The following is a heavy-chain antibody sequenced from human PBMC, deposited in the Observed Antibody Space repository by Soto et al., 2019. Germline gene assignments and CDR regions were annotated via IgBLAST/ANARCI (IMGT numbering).Heavy chain of an antibody. V-gene: IGHV3-21*04. Sequence: GGSLRLSCAASGFTFSSYIMNWVRQSTGKGLEWVSSISSSSSYRYYADSVKGRFTISRDNAKNSLYLQMNSLRAEDTAVYYCARAGNSFSGQPDFYYWGQGTLFTVSS. CDR1: GFTFSSYI. D-gene: IGHD6-19*01. CDR2: ISSSSSYR. J-gene: IGHJ4*02. CDR3: ARAGNSFSGQPDFYY.